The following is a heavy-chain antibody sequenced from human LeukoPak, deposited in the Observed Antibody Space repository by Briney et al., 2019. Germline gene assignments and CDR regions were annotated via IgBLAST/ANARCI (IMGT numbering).Heavy chain of an antibody. V-gene: IGHV1-24*01. CDR1: GYTLTELS. CDR3: ARDLAGDRYYYYGMDV. Sequence: ASVKVSCKVSGYTLTELSMHWVRQAPGKGLEWMGGFDPEDGETIYAQKFQGRVTMTEDTSTSTVYMELSSLRSEDTAVYYCARDLAGDRYYYYGMDVWGQGTTVTVSS. D-gene: IGHD3-10*01. J-gene: IGHJ6*02. CDR2: FDPEDGET.